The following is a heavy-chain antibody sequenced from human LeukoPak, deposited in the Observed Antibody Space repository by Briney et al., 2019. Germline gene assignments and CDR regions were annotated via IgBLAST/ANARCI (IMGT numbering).Heavy chain of an antibody. CDR3: ARGHEKSYSTYDY. CDR1: GFTFSICD. D-gene: IGHD6-13*01. Sequence: PGGSLRLSSRASGFTFSICDMNWVRQAPGKGLEWVSYISSSGSTIYYADSVKGRFTISRDNAKNSLYLQMNSLRAEDTAVYYCARGHEKSYSTYDYWGQGTLVTVSS. V-gene: IGHV3-48*03. CDR2: ISSSGSTI. J-gene: IGHJ4*02.